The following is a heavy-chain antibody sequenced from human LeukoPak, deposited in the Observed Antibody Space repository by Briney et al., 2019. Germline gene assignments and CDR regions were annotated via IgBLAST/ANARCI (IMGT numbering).Heavy chain of an antibody. CDR2: ISSSSTI. V-gene: IGHV3-48*01. J-gene: IGHJ4*02. D-gene: IGHD4-17*01. CDR1: GFTFSSYS. Sequence: GGSLRLSCAASGFTFSSYSMNWVRQAPGKGLEWVSYISSSSTIYYADSVKGRFTISRDNAKNSLYLQMNSLRAEDTAVYYCARDGSYGDYGIFDYWGQGTLVTVSS. CDR3: ARDGSYGDYGIFDY.